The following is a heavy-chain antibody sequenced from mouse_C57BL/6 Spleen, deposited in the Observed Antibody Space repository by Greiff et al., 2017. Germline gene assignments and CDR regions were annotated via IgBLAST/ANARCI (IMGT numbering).Heavy chain of an antibody. D-gene: IGHD2-4*01. Sequence: VQLQQPGAELVKPGASVKLSCKASGYTFTSYWMHWVKQRPGQGLEWIGMIHPNSGSTNYNEKFKSKATLTVDKSSSTAYMQLSSLTSEDSAVYYCARLGNYYDDDGAWFAYWGQGTLVTVSA. V-gene: IGHV1-64*01. CDR2: IHPNSGST. CDR1: GYTFTSYW. CDR3: ARLGNYYDDDGAWFAY. J-gene: IGHJ3*01.